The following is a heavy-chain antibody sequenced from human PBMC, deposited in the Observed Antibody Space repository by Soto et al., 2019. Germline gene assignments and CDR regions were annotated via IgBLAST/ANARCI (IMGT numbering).Heavy chain of an antibody. CDR1: GGTFSSYA. CDR2: IIPIFGTA. J-gene: IGHJ6*02. CDR3: ARDPEGYCSGGSCYPDGMDV. V-gene: IGHV1-69*13. D-gene: IGHD2-15*01. Sequence: SVKVSCKASGGTFSSYAISWVRQAPGQGLEWMGGIIPIFGTANYAQKFQGRVTITADESTSTAYMELSSQRSEDTAVYYCARDPEGYCSGGSCYPDGMDVWGQGTTVTVSS.